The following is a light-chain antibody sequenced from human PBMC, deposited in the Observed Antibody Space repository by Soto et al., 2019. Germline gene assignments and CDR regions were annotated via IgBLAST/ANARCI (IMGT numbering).Light chain of an antibody. Sequence: EIVMAQAPATLSVSPGERVTLSCRASQSVSSNLAWYKQKPGQXHRXXIYGASTRATGIPARFRVIVSGTELTITISGLQPEDGATDDCQQYKSYSQTFDQGTKVDIK. CDR2: GAS. J-gene: IGKJ1*01. CDR1: QSVSSN. CDR3: QQYKSYSQT. V-gene: IGKV3-15*01.